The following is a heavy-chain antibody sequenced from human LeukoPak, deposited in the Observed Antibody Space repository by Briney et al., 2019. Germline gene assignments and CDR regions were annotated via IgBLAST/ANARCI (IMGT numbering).Heavy chain of an antibody. CDR2: ISGSGGTT. CDR3: AAKLSNRNYRDWFDP. Sequence: GGSLRLSCVASGLTFNNYAMAWVRQAPGKGLECVSVISGSGGTTYYADSVKGRFTISTDNSKNTLYVQMNSLRAEDTAVYYCAAKLSNRNYRDWFDPWGQGTLVTVSS. CDR1: GLTFNNYA. J-gene: IGHJ5*02. V-gene: IGHV3-23*01. D-gene: IGHD2-8*01.